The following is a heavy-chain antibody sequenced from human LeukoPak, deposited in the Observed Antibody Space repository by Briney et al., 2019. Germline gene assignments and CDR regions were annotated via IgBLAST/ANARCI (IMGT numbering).Heavy chain of an antibody. V-gene: IGHV1-46*01. CDR3: ARGRYYDFWSGYYRADYYYGMDV. Sequence: GASVKVSCKASGYTFTSYYMHWVRQAPGQGPEWMGIINPSGGSTSYAQKLQGRVTMTRDTSTSTVYMELSSLRSEDTAVYYCARGRYYDFWSGYYRADYYYGMDVWGQGTTVTVSS. CDR1: GYTFTSYY. J-gene: IGHJ6*02. CDR2: INPSGGST. D-gene: IGHD3-3*01.